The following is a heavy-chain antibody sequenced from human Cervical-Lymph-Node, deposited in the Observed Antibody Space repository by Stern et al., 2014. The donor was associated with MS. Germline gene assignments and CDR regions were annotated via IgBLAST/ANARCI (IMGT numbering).Heavy chain of an antibody. CDR2: IKQDGSAR. CDR1: GFTFSSYW. CDR3: ARDDVGSLDY. Sequence: EVQLVESGGALVQPGGSLRLSCAASGFTFSSYWMAWVRQAPGKGQEWVANIKQDGSAREYVDSVKGRFTIFRDNAKNSLYLQMNSLRAEDTAVYYCARDDVGSLDYWGQGTLVTVSS. J-gene: IGHJ4*02. V-gene: IGHV3-7*01.